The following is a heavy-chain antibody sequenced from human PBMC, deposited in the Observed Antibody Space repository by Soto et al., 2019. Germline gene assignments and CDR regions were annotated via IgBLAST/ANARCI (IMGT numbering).Heavy chain of an antibody. J-gene: IGHJ4*02. V-gene: IGHV4-59*01. CDR2: IYYSGST. D-gene: IGHD3-22*01. CDR1: GGSISSYY. CDR3: ARGSFIGYYDSSVYFDY. Sequence: PSETLSLTCTVSGGSISSYYWSWIRQPPGKGLEWIGYIYYSGSTNYNPSLKSRVTISVDTSKNQFSLKLSSVTAADTAVYYCARGSFIGYYDSSVYFDYWGQGTLVTVSS.